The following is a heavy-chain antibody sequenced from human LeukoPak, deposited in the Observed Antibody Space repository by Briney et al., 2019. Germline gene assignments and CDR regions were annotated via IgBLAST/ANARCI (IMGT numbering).Heavy chain of an antibody. J-gene: IGHJ6*02. CDR3: ARDSSSFLRRYYYYGMDV. D-gene: IGHD6-6*01. CDR1: GGTFSSYA. V-gene: IGHV1-69*13. Sequence: SVKVSCKASGGTFSSYAISWVRQAPGQGLEWMGGIIPIFGTANYAQKFQGRVTITADESTSTAYMELSSLRPEDTAVYYCARDSSSFLRRYYYYGMDVWGQGTTVTVSS. CDR2: IIPIFGTA.